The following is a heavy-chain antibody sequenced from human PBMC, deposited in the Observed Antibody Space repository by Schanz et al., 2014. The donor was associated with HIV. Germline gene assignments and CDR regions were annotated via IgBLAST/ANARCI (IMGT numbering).Heavy chain of an antibody. Sequence: QVLLVQSGAEVKKPGASVKVSCKASGYTFTSYYIHWVRQAPGQGLEWMGWINPNSGGTNLAQKFEGRVTMTIDRSITTASMELSRLNSDDTAMYFCTRLHYYYDRSGFSFDCWGQGTLVTVSS. CDR3: TRLHYYYDRSGFSFDC. J-gene: IGHJ4*02. CDR1: GYTFTSYY. D-gene: IGHD3-22*01. CDR2: INPNSGGT. V-gene: IGHV1-2*02.